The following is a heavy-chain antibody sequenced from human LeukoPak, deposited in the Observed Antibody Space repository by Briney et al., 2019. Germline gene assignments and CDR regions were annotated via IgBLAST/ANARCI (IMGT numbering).Heavy chain of an antibody. CDR3: ARGGSTVTTSWFDP. Sequence: SVKVSCKASGGTFSSYAISWVRQAPGQGLEWMGGIIPIFGTANYAQKFQGRVTITADESTSTAYMELSSLRSEDTAVYYCARGGSTVTTSWFDPWGQGILVTVSS. V-gene: IGHV1-69*01. J-gene: IGHJ5*02. CDR1: GGTFSSYA. CDR2: IIPIFGTA. D-gene: IGHD4-17*01.